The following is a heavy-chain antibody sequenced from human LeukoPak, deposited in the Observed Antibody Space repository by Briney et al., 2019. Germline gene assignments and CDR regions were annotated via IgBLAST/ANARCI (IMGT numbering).Heavy chain of an antibody. D-gene: IGHD5-18*01. Sequence: PSETLSLACTVSGGSISSYYWSWIRQPPGKGLEWIGYIYYSGSINYNPSLKSRVTISVDTSKNQFSLELSSVTAADTAVYYCARSGYSYDYAFDIWGQGTMVTVSS. J-gene: IGHJ3*02. V-gene: IGHV4-59*01. CDR3: ARSGYSYDYAFDI. CDR2: IYYSGSI. CDR1: GGSISSYY.